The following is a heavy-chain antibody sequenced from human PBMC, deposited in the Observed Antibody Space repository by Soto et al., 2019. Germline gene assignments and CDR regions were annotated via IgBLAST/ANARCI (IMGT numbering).Heavy chain of an antibody. D-gene: IGHD4-17*01. V-gene: IGHV4-59*08. Sequence: QVQLQESGPGLVKPSETLSLTCTVSGGSISSYYWCWIRQPPGKGLEWIGYIYYSGSTNYNPSLKSRVTISVDTSKTQFSLKLSSVTAADTAVYYCARTTVTTSLKYYFDYWGQGTLVTVSS. CDR1: GGSISSYY. J-gene: IGHJ4*02. CDR2: IYYSGST. CDR3: ARTTVTTSLKYYFDY.